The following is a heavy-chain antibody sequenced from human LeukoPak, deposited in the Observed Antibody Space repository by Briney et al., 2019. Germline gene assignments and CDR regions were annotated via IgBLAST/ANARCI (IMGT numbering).Heavy chain of an antibody. D-gene: IGHD6-13*01. J-gene: IGHJ4*02. CDR2: INHSGST. V-gene: IGHV4-30-2*01. Sequence: PSQTLSLTCAVSGGSISSGGYSWSWIRQPPGKGLEWIGEINHSGSTNYNPSLKSRVTISVDTSKNQFSLKLSPVTAADTAVYYCARRASSSFRLAYFDYWGQGTLVTVSS. CDR1: GGSISSGGYS. CDR3: ARRASSSFRLAYFDY.